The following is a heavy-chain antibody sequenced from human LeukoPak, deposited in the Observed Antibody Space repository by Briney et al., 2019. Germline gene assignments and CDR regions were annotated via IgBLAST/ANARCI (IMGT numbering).Heavy chain of an antibody. Sequence: SETLSLTCTVSGGSISSGGYYWSWIRQHPGKGLEWIGYIYYSGSTYYNPSLKSRVTISVDTSKNQFSLKLSSVTAADTAVYYCARGPDIVVVPAASYYYYYYGMDVWGQGTTVTVSS. CDR3: ARGPDIVVVPAASYYYYYYGMDV. D-gene: IGHD2-2*01. CDR2: IYYSGST. CDR1: GGSISSGGYY. J-gene: IGHJ6*02. V-gene: IGHV4-31*03.